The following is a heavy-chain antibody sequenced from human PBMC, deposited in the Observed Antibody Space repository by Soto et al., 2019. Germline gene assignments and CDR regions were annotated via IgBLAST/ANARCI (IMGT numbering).Heavy chain of an antibody. J-gene: IGHJ6*02. CDR3: AGVTWFRAMDV. Sequence: PSQTLSLPCAISGDSVSSDSASWNLIRQSPSRGLEWLGRTYYRSKWNNDYGLSVKSRITINPDTSKNQFSLHLHSVTPEDTAVYYCAGVTWFRAMDVWGQGTPVTVSS. D-gene: IGHD3-10*01. CDR1: GDSVSSDSAS. CDR2: TYYRSKWNN. V-gene: IGHV6-1*01.